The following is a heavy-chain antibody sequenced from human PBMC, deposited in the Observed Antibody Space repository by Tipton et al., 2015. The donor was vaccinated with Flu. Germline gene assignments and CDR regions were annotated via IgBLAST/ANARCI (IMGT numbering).Heavy chain of an antibody. J-gene: IGHJ6*02. D-gene: IGHD3-22*01. Sequence: TLSLTCSVSGDSIGSDYYWGWIRQPPGKGLEWLGNIHRSGNTYYNSSLKSRVTISLDKSKNQFSLRLVSMTATDTAVYYCARDGWGYDGMDVWGQGTTATVSS. V-gene: IGHV4-38-2*02. CDR2: IHRSGNT. CDR1: GDSIGSDYY. CDR3: ARDGWGYDGMDV.